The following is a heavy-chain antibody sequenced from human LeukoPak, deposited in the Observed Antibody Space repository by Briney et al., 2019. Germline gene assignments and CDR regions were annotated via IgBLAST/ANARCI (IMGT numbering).Heavy chain of an antibody. Sequence: SESLSLTCTVSGGSISSYYWSWIRQPPGKGLEWIGYIYYSGSTNYNPSLKSRVTISVDTSKNQFSLKLSSVTAADTAVYYCARDRDNSACSFDYWGQGTLVTVSS. CDR3: ARDRDNSACSFDY. D-gene: IGHD6-25*01. CDR1: GGSISSYY. CDR2: IYYSGST. J-gene: IGHJ4*02. V-gene: IGHV4-59*01.